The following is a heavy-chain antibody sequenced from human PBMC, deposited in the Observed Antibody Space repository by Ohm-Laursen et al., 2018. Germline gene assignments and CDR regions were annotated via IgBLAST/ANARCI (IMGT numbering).Heavy chain of an antibody. V-gene: IGHV3-15*01. J-gene: IGHJ3*02. CDR1: GFTFSNAW. CDR2: IKRKADGETT. CDR3: ATGLPADDAFNI. Sequence: GSLRLSCTAPGFTFSNAWMSWVRQAPGKGLEWVGRIKRKADGETTDYAAPVKDRLTISRDDSKTTLYLQMNSLKTEDTAVYYCATGLPADDAFNIWGQGTMVTVSS.